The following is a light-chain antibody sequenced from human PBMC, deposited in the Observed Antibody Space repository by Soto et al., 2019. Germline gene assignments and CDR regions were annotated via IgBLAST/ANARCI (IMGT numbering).Light chain of an antibody. CDR3: QQFSSYPLT. CDR2: DAS. Sequence: EIVLTQSPATLSLSPGERATLSCRASQTVRNNYLAWYQQKPGQAPRLLIYDASRRATGIPDRFSGGGSGTDFTLTISRLEPEDFAVYYCQQFSSYPLTFGGGTKVDI. CDR1: QTVRNNY. V-gene: IGKV3-20*01. J-gene: IGKJ4*01.